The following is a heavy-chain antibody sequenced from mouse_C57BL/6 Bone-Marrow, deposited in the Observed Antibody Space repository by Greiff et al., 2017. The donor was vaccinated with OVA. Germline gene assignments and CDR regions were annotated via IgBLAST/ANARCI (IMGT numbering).Heavy chain of an antibody. V-gene: IGHV3-6*01. CDR3: ARELRSYYFDY. J-gene: IGHJ2*01. D-gene: IGHD1-1*01. CDR1: GYSITSGYY. CDR2: ISYDGSN. Sequence: EVKLQESGPGLVKPSQSLSLTCSVTGYSITSGYYWNWIRQFPGNKLEWMGYISYDGSNNYNPSLKNRISITRDTSKNQFFLKLNSVTTEDTATYYCARELRSYYFDYWGQGTTLTVSS.